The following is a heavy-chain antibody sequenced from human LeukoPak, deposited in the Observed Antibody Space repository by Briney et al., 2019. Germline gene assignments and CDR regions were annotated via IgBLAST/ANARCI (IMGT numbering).Heavy chain of an antibody. D-gene: IGHD3/OR15-3a*01. CDR1: GYSISSGYY. J-gene: IGHJ6*03. CDR3: ARIGQSVHYYMDV. Sequence: SETLSLTCSVSGYSISSGYYWGWIRQPPGKALEWIGSIYHSGNTYYNPSLESRVTISVDTSNNHFSLRLSSVTAADTAVYYCARIGQSVHYYMDVWGNGTTVDVSS. V-gene: IGHV4-38-2*02. CDR2: IYHSGNT.